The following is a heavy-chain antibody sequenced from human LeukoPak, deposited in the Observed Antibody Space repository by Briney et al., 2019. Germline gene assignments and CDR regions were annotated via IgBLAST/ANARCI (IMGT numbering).Heavy chain of an antibody. CDR1: GYIFTGYY. Sequence: ASVKVSCKASGYIFTGYYMHWVRQAPGQGLEWMGRINPNSGGTNYAQKFQGRVTMTRDTSISTAYMELSRLRSDDTAVYYCARDPTPSSPRLAFFDNWFDPWGQGTLVTVSS. V-gene: IGHV1-2*06. J-gene: IGHJ5*02. CDR2: INPNSGGT. D-gene: IGHD6-13*01. CDR3: ARDPTPSSPRLAFFDNWFDP.